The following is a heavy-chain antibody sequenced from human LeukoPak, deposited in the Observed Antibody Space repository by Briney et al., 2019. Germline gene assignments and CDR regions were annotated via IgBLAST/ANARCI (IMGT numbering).Heavy chain of an antibody. Sequence: PGRSLRLPCAASAFTFSGYGMHWVRQAPGKGLEWVAVIWYDGSNQYYADSVKGRFTISRDNSKNTVYLQMNSLRAEDTAVYYCARDGYGYNDGNGPSDYWGQGTLVTVSS. CDR1: AFTFSGYG. J-gene: IGHJ4*02. D-gene: IGHD5-18*01. V-gene: IGHV3-33*01. CDR2: IWYDGSNQ. CDR3: ARDGYGYNDGNGPSDY.